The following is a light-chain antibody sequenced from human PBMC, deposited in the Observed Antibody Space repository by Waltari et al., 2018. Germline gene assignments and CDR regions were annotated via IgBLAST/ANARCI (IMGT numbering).Light chain of an antibody. V-gene: IGLV2-23*02. CDR3: CSYAGPNTYV. CDR1: SSDVGNFNL. Sequence: QSALTQPASVSGSHGQSIPISCTGTSSDVGNFNLVSWYQQHPGKAPKLMIYEVSKRPSGVSDRFSGSKSGTTSSLTISGLQAEDDADYYCCSYAGPNTYVFGTGTKVTVL. CDR2: EVS. J-gene: IGLJ1*01.